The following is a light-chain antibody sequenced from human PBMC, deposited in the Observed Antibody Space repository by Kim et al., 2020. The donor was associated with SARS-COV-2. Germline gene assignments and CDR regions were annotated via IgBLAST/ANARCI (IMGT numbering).Light chain of an antibody. CDR2: GAS. J-gene: IGKJ1*01. CDR1: QRVSSSY. V-gene: IGKV3-20*01. CDR3: EQYGSSPLT. Sequence: SPGERACISCRARQRVSSSYLAWYQQKPGQAPRPLIYGASSRATGIPEMFSGSGSETDFTLTNSRLEREDFALYYCEQYGSSPLTFGQGNKVDSK.